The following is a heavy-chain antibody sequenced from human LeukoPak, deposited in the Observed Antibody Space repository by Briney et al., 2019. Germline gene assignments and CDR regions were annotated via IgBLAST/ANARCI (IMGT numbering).Heavy chain of an antibody. Sequence: GTSVTVSCKASGFTFTSSAVQWVRQARGQRLEWIGWIVVGSGNTNYAQKFQERVTITRDMSTSTAYMELSSLRSEDTAVYYCAAYCSGGSCYSYNWFDPWGQGTLVTVSS. D-gene: IGHD2-15*01. V-gene: IGHV1-58*01. CDR2: IVVGSGNT. J-gene: IGHJ5*02. CDR3: AAYCSGGSCYSYNWFDP. CDR1: GFTFTSSA.